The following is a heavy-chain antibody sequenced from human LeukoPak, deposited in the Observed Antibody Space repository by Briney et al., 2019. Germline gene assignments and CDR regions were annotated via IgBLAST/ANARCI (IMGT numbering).Heavy chain of an antibody. D-gene: IGHD6-19*01. Sequence: PSETLSLTCSVSGYSISSGYYWSWIRQPPGKGLEWIGEINHSGSTNYNPSLKSRVTISVDTSKNQFSLKLSSVTAADTAVYYCASPNSSGWSHDAFDIWGQGTMVTVSS. V-gene: IGHV4-38-2*02. CDR3: ASPNSSGWSHDAFDI. CDR1: GYSISSGYY. CDR2: INHSGST. J-gene: IGHJ3*02.